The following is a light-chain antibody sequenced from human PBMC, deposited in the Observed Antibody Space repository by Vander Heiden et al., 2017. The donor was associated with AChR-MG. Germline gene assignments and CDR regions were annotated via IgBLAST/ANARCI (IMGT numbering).Light chain of an antibody. CDR3: QQRYSTDTT. CDR1: QSISSY. V-gene: IGKV1-39*01. Sequence: DIQMTQSPSSLSASVGDRVTITCRASQSISSYLSWYQQKPGKAPKLLIYAASSWESGVPSRLSGSGSGTDFTVTISSRQAEDFATHYCQQRYSTDTTLGGGTKVEIK. CDR2: AAS. J-gene: IGKJ4*01.